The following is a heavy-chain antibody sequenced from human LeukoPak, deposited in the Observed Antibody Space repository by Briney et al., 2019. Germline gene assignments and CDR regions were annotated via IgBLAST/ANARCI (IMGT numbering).Heavy chain of an antibody. CDR3: ARDKQPGDY. CDR1: GGSISGYY. J-gene: IGHJ4*02. CDR2: ISYTGSA. D-gene: IGHD5-18*01. Sequence: SETLSLTCTVSGGSISGYYWNWIRQPPGKGLEWIGYISYTGSADYNPSLKSRVTISVDTSKNQFSLKVTSLTAADTAVYYCARDKQPGDYWGQGTLVTISS. V-gene: IGHV4-59*01.